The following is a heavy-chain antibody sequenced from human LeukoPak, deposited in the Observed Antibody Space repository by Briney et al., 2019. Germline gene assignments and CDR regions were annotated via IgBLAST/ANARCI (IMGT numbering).Heavy chain of an antibody. CDR1: GFTFRSPW. CDR2: INEDGSQK. D-gene: IGHD6-19*01. Sequence: GGSLRLSCVESGFTFRSPWMAWLHQAPEKGLEWVANINEDGSQKYYLGSVTGRFTISRDNAKNSLYLQMNSLSAEDTAMYYCARDGGWHRFDYWGQGTLVIVSS. CDR3: ARDGGWHRFDY. J-gene: IGHJ4*02. V-gene: IGHV3-7*03.